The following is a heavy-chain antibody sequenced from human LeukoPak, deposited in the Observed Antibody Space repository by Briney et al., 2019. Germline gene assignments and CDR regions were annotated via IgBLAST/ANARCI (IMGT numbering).Heavy chain of an antibody. J-gene: IGHJ4*02. V-gene: IGHV4-59*01. D-gene: IGHD3-16*01. CDR2: IYYTGST. Sequence: KTSETLSLTCTVSDGSIRSYYWSWIRQSSGKGPEWIGYIYYTGSTDYNPSLKSRVTISIDTSKNQFSLKLSSVTAADTAVYYCAREVGGSYYAYWGQGTLVTVSS. CDR1: DGSIRSYY. CDR3: AREVGGSYYAY.